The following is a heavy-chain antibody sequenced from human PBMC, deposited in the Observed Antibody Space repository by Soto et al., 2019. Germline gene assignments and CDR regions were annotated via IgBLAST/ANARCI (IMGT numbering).Heavy chain of an antibody. V-gene: IGHV1-58*01. Sequence: QMQLVQSGPEVKKPGTSVKVSCKASGFTFTSSAVQWVRQARGQRLEWIGWIVVGSGNTNYAQKFQERVTITRDMSTSTAYMELSSLRSEDTAVYYCAAAPYSSSWFHNYCYYYGMDVWGQGTTVTVSS. CDR3: AAAPYSSSWFHNYCYYYGMDV. D-gene: IGHD6-13*01. J-gene: IGHJ6*02. CDR2: IVVGSGNT. CDR1: GFTFTSSA.